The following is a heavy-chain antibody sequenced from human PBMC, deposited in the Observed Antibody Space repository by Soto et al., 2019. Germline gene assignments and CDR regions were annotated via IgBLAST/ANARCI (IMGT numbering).Heavy chain of an antibody. CDR1: GGSISSFY. D-gene: IGHD3-22*01. Sequence: SETLSLTCSVSGGSISSFYWSWIRQAPGKGLEWIGYIHKSGTTNYNPSVKPRVTISVDTSRDQFSLKMRSVTAADTAVYFCARGNYYDKSGDVANYFDSWGQGTLVTVSS. CDR2: IHKSGTT. J-gene: IGHJ4*02. V-gene: IGHV4-59*01. CDR3: ARGNYYDKSGDVANYFDS.